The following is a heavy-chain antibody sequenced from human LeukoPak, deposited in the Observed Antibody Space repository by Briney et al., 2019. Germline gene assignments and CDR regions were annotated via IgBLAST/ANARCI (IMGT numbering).Heavy chain of an antibody. D-gene: IGHD2-2*02. Sequence: GESLKISCKGSGYSFTSYWIGWVRQMPGKGLEWMGIIYPGDSDTRYSPSFQGQVTISADKSISTAYLQWSSLKASDTAMYYCARVLRYCSSTSCYTGAPGWFDPWGQGTLATVSS. V-gene: IGHV5-51*01. CDR2: IYPGDSDT. CDR3: ARVLRYCSSTSCYTGAPGWFDP. CDR1: GYSFTSYW. J-gene: IGHJ5*02.